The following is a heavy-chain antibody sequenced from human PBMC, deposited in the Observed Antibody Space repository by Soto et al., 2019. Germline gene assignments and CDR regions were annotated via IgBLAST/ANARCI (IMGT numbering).Heavy chain of an antibody. CDR3: AKVCHHLSVAGTSGAFDI. V-gene: IGHV3-23*01. J-gene: IGHJ3*02. CDR2: ISGSGGST. Sequence: GGSLRLSCAASGFTFSSYAMSWVRQAPGKGLEWVSAISGSGGSTYYADSVKGRFTISRDNSKNTLYLQMNSLRAEDTAVYYCAKVCHHLSVAGTSGAFDIWGQGTMVTVSS. CDR1: GFTFSSYA. D-gene: IGHD6-19*01.